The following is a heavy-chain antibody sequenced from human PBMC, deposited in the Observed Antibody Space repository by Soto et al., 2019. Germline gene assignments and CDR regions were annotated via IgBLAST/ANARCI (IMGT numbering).Heavy chain of an antibody. J-gene: IGHJ4*02. CDR1: GFTFSSYA. CDR3: AKETSSWYYFDY. D-gene: IGHD6-13*01. V-gene: IGHV3-23*01. Sequence: EVQLLESGGGLVQPGGSLRLSCAASGFTFSSYAMSWVCQAPGKGLEWVSGIRGSGGYTYYTDSVKDRFSISRDNSKNTLYLQMNSLRAEDTAIYYCAKETSSWYYFDYWGQGTLVTVSS. CDR2: IRGSGGYT.